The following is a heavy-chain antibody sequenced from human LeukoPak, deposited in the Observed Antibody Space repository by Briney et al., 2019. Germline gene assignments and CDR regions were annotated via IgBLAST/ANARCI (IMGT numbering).Heavy chain of an antibody. CDR3: ARASQPLYSPYFDY. D-gene: IGHD4-11*01. CDR2: INHSGST. J-gene: IGHJ4*02. V-gene: IGHV4-34*01. CDR1: GGSFSGYY. Sequence: SETLSLTCAVYGGSFSGYYWSWIRQPPGKGLEWIGEINHSGSTYYNPSLKSRVTISVDRSKNQFSLKLSSVTAADTAVYYCARASQPLYSPYFDYWGQGTLVTVSS.